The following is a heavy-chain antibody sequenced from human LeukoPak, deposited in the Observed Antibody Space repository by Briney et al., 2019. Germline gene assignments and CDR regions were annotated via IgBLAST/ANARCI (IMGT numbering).Heavy chain of an antibody. CDR3: AKEGRDIGYCSNTSCYYFDY. Sequence: GGSLRLSCAASGFTFDDYTMHWVRQAPGKGLEWVSLISWDGGSTYYADSVKGRFTISRDNSKNSLYLQMNSLRTEDTALYYCAKEGRDIGYCSNTSCYYFDYWGQGTLVTVSS. V-gene: IGHV3-43*01. CDR2: ISWDGGST. D-gene: IGHD2-2*01. J-gene: IGHJ4*02. CDR1: GFTFDDYT.